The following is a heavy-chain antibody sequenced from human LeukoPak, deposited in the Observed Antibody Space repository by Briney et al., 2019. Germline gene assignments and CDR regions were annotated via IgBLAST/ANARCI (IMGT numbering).Heavy chain of an antibody. Sequence: GGSLRLSCAASGFTFRSYWMRWVRQAPGKGLEWVANIKQDGSEKNYVDSVKGRFTISRDNAKNSLYLQMNSLRAEDTAVYYCARDPAKFWSGHDYWGQGTLVTVSS. CDR3: ARDPAKFWSGHDY. CDR2: IKQDGSEK. V-gene: IGHV3-7*01. CDR1: GFTFRSYW. J-gene: IGHJ4*02. D-gene: IGHD3-3*01.